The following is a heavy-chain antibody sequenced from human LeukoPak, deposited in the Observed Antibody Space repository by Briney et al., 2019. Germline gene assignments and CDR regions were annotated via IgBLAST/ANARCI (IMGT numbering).Heavy chain of an antibody. D-gene: IGHD1-26*01. CDR2: ISYDGSNK. CDR1: GFTFSSYA. V-gene: IGHV3-30-3*01. J-gene: IGHJ4*02. CDR3: ARPRYSGSYLHSYFDY. Sequence: GRSLRLSCAASGFTFSSYAMHWVRQAPGKGLEWVAVISYDGSNKYYADSVKGRFTISRDNSKNTLYPQMNSLRAEDTAVYYCARPRYSGSYLHSYFDYWGQGTLVTVSS.